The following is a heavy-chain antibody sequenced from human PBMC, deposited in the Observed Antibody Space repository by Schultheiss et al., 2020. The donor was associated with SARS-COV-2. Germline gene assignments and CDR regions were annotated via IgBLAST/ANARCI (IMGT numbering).Heavy chain of an antibody. Sequence: ASVKVSCNASSYLFSSYGINWVRQAPGQGLEWMGWISAYNGNTNYAQKFQGRVEMTTDTSTGTAYMEMRSLRSDDTAIYYCARDYSSGSTPSWFDPWGQGTLVTVSS. CDR2: ISAYNGNT. CDR1: SYLFSSYG. CDR3: ARDYSSGSTPSWFDP. D-gene: IGHD6-25*01. J-gene: IGHJ5*02. V-gene: IGHV1-18*01.